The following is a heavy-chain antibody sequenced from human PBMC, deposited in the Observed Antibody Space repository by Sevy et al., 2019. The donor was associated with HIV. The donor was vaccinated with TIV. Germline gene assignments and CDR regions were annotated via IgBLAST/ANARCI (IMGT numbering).Heavy chain of an antibody. J-gene: IGHJ6*02. CDR3: ARDYGGKKGPLYGMDV. V-gene: IGHV4-34*12. D-gene: IGHD4-17*01. Sequence: SETLSLTCAVYGGSFSGYYWSWIRQPPGKGLEWIGEIIHSGSTNYNPSLKSRVTISVDTSKNQFSLKLSSVTAADTAVYYCARDYGGKKGPLYGMDVWGQGTTVTVSS. CDR1: GGSFSGYY. CDR2: IIHSGST.